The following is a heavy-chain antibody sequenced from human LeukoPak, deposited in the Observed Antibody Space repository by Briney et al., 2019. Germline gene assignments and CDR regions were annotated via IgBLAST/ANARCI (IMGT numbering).Heavy chain of an antibody. CDR3: AAVDSSSSAYQLDY. CDR1: GFTSTSSA. D-gene: IGHD6-6*01. V-gene: IGHV1-58*02. CDR2: IVVGSGNT. Sequence: GASVKVSCKASGFTSTSSAMQWVRQARGQRLEWIGWIVVGSGNTNYAQKFQERVTITRDMSTSTAYMELSSLRSEDTAVYYCAAVDSSSSAYQLDYWGRGTLVTVSS. J-gene: IGHJ4*02.